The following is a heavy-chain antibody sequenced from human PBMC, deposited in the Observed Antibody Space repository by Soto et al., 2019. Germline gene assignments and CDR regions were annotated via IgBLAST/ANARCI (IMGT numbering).Heavy chain of an antibody. D-gene: IGHD2-8*01. J-gene: IGHJ4*02. CDR3: AGDDVANLLIGFFDY. CDR2: ISAYNGNT. CDR1: GYTFTSYG. Sequence: XSVKVSCKASGYTFTSYGISWVRQAPGQGLEWMGWISAYNGNTNYAQKLQGRVTMTTDTSTNTAYMELRSLRSDDTAVYYCAGDDVANLLIGFFDYWGQGTLVTVSS. V-gene: IGHV1-18*04.